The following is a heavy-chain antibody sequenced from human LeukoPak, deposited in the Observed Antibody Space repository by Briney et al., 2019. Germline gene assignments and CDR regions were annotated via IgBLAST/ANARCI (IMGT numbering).Heavy chain of an antibody. D-gene: IGHD6-13*01. Sequence: PSETLSLTCTVSGGSISSGGYYWSWIRHSSGKGLEWIGYMYYSGSAYYSPSLKTRVTISVDTSKNQFSLKLTSVTAADTAVYYCARSTFSSNWNLWGQGTLVTVSS. V-gene: IGHV4-61*08. CDR3: ARSTFSSNWNL. J-gene: IGHJ4*02. CDR1: GGSISSGGYY. CDR2: MYYSGSA.